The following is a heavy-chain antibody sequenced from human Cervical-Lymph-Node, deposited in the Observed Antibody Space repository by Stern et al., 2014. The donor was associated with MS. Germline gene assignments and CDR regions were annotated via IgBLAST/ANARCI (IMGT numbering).Heavy chain of an antibody. Sequence: EVQLEESGGGLVQPGGSLRLSCAASGFTFSTSAMHWVRQAPGKGLEWVSSINSRITSIHYADSFKGRFTISRDNSNNSLYLQMNSLRAEDTAVYYCARGGGSYSLWGQGTLVTVSS. D-gene: IGHD1-26*01. J-gene: IGHJ4*02. CDR2: INSRITSI. V-gene: IGHV3-21*06. CDR1: GFTFSTSA. CDR3: ARGGGSYSL.